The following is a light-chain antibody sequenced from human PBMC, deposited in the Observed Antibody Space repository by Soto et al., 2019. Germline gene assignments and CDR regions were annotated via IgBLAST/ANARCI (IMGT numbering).Light chain of an antibody. CDR2: GAS. CDR3: QQYGSSPPLT. J-gene: IGKJ4*01. CDR1: QSVTYTY. Sequence: EIVVTQSPGTLSLSPGERATLSCRASQSVTYTYLAWYQQKPGQAPRLLIYGASSRATGVPDRFSGSGSGTDFTLTISRLEPEDFAVYYCQQYGSSPPLTFGGGTKVQIK. V-gene: IGKV3-20*01.